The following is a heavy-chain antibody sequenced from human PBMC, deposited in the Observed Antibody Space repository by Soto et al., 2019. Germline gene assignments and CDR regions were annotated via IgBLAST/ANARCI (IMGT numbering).Heavy chain of an antibody. CDR1: GFTFSRFW. CDR3: ARAGGSCSGGSCTHLYFYGMDV. Sequence: EVQLVESGGGLVQPGGSLRVSCAASGFTFSRFWMHWVRQAPGMGLVWVSRINSDGSSTNYADSVKGRFTISRDNAKNTLYLQMNSLRAEDTAVYSCARAGGSCSGGSCTHLYFYGMDVWGQGTTVTVSS. V-gene: IGHV3-74*01. D-gene: IGHD2-15*01. CDR2: INSDGSST. J-gene: IGHJ6*02.